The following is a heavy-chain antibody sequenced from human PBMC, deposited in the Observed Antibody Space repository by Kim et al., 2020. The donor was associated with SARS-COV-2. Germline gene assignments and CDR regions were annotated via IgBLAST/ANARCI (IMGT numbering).Heavy chain of an antibody. CDR2: IYHSGKA. D-gene: IGHD6-13*01. Sequence: SETLSLTCSVFGGSFSGYYWAWIRRPPGGGMVWIGEIYHSGKANYYPSLKSRLTTLVDTYRNHFSLKLSTVTAAATAAYFCARSLHQTPSSTWVRFDPWG. V-gene: IGHV4-34*01. CDR1: GGSFSGYY. J-gene: IGHJ5*02. CDR3: ARSLHQTPSSTWVRFDP.